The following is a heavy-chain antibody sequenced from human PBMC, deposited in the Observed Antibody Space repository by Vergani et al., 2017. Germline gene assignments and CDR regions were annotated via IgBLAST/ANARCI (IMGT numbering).Heavy chain of an antibody. CDR2: ISSSSSYI. J-gene: IGHJ3*02. V-gene: IGHV3-21*01. CDR3: ARDPGGRPPDAFDI. Sequence: EVQLLESGGGLVQPWGSLRLSCAASGFTFSSYAMSWVRQAPGKGLEWVSAISSSSSYIYYADSVKGRFTISRDNAKNSLYLQMNSLRAEDTAVYYCARDPGGRPPDAFDIWGQGTMVTVSS. D-gene: IGHD3-10*01. CDR1: GFTFSSYA.